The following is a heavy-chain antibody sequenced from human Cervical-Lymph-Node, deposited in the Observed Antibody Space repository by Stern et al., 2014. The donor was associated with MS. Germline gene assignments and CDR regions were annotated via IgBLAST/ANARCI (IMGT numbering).Heavy chain of an antibody. J-gene: IGHJ5*02. V-gene: IGHV3-9*01. CDR2: ISSKRCTI. D-gene: IGHD2-15*01. Sequence: EVQLVESGGGLVQPGMSLRLSCAASGFTFADYAMHWVRPASGKGLEWVSGISSKRCTIGYADSVKGRFTISRDNAKNTLYLQMNRLRPEDTALYYCAKDMRSNWWQAAPTFDPWGQGTLVTVSS. CDR1: GFTFADYA. CDR3: AKDMRSNWWQAAPTFDP.